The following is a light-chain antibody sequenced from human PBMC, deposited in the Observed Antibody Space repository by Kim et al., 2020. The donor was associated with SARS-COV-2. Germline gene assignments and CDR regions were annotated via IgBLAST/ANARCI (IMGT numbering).Light chain of an antibody. J-gene: IGKJ1*01. CDR2: AAY. Sequence: SPLYASVSDRVTITRRASQSISSYLNWYKKNPGNAPKLLIYAAYSLQSRVPSRFSGSGSGTDFTLPIPSLLPEDFATYYCQQSYSFGQGTKVDIK. CDR1: QSISSY. CDR3: QQSYS. V-gene: IGKV1-39*01.